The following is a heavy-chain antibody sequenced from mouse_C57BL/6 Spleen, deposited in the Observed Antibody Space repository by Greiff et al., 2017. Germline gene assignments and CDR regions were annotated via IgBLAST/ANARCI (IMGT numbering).Heavy chain of an antibody. CDR3: ARFPYDYEGSAMDY. J-gene: IGHJ4*01. Sequence: QVHVKQPGAELVRPGTSVKLSCKASGYTFTSYWMHWVKQRPGQGLEWIGVIDPSDSYTNYNQKFKGKATLTVDTSSSTAYMQLSSLTSEDSAVYYCARFPYDYEGSAMDYWGQGTSVTVSS. V-gene: IGHV1-59*01. CDR2: IDPSDSYT. D-gene: IGHD2-4*01. CDR1: GYTFTSYW.